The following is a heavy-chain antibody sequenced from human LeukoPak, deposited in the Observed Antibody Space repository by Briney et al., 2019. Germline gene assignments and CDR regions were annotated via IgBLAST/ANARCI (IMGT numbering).Heavy chain of an antibody. CDR2: MNPNSGNT. CDR3: ARPGNSSFDY. D-gene: IGHD6-6*01. CDR1: GYTFTSYD. V-gene: IGHV1-8*01. Sequence: ASVKVPCKASGYTFTSYDINWVRQATGQGLEWMGWMNPNSGNTGYAQKFQGRVTMTRDTSISTAYMELSSLTSDDTAVYYCARPGNSSFDYWGQGTLVTVSS. J-gene: IGHJ4*02.